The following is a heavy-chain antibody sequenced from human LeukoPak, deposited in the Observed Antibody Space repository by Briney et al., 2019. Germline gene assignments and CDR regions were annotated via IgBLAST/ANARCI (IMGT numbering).Heavy chain of an antibody. J-gene: IGHJ4*02. Sequence: SETLSLTCTVSGGSIRSTSYYWGWIRQPPGKGLEWLEWIGSINYSGNTYYNPSLKSRVTISKDTSKNQFSLKLSSLTAADTAVYYCARNVGYFDYWGQGTLVTVAS. CDR2: INYSGNT. CDR1: GGSIRSTSYY. CDR3: ARNVGYFDY. D-gene: IGHD2-15*01. V-gene: IGHV4-39*07.